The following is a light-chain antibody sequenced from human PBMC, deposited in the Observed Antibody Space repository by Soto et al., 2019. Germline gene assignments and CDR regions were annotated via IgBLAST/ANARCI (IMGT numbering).Light chain of an antibody. J-gene: IGLJ1*01. Sequence: QSVLTQPRSVSGSPGQSVTISCTGTSSDVGGYNYVSWYQQHPGKAPKLLLSSVSKRPSGVPDRFSGSKSGNTASLTISGLQAEDEADYYCCSYAGSYTYVFGTGTKVTVL. CDR2: SVS. CDR3: CSYAGSYTYV. CDR1: SSDVGGYNY. V-gene: IGLV2-11*01.